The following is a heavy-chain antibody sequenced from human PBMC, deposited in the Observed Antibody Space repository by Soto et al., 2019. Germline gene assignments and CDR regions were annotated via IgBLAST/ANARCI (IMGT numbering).Heavy chain of an antibody. D-gene: IGHD3-10*01. CDR3: AKDLYGSETDPYYCGMDV. V-gene: IGHV3-30*18. CDR1: GFTFSRFC. CDR2: ISHDGSNR. Sequence: GGSLRLSGAASGFTFSRFCMHRVRQAPGKGLEWVAVISHDGSNRFYADSVKGRFTISRDNSKNTLYLQMNSLRPERTAVYYCAKDLYGSETDPYYCGMDVLGQGTTVTFSS. J-gene: IGHJ6*02.